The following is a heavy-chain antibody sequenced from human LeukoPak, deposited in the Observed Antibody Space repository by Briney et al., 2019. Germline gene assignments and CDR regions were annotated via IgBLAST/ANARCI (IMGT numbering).Heavy chain of an antibody. CDR1: GISLRNYG. CDR3: AKSGGVLMLYNIGLGDAFDM. Sequence: PGGSLRLSCAASGISLRNYGMHWVRQAPGKGLEWVAFISYEGSKKYYSDSLQGRFTISRDDSESTVFLQMNSLRPEDTAVYYCAKSGGVLMLYNIGLGDAFDMWGQGTMVTVAS. J-gene: IGHJ3*02. D-gene: IGHD2-8*01. V-gene: IGHV3-30*18. CDR2: ISYEGSKK.